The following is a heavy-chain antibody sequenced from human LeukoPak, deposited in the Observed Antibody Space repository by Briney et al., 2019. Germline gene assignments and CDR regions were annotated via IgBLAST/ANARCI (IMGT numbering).Heavy chain of an antibody. CDR1: GFTFSNYY. CDR2: ISGSSSIM. CDR3: ARDQGGGVFDI. D-gene: IGHD3-16*01. J-gene: IGHJ3*02. Sequence: GGSLRLSCAASGFTFSNYYMNWVPQAPGKGLEWVSYISGSSSIMYFADSVKGRFTISRDNAKNSLYLEMRSLRVEDTAVYYCARDQGGGVFDIWGQGTMVTVSS. V-gene: IGHV3-48*01.